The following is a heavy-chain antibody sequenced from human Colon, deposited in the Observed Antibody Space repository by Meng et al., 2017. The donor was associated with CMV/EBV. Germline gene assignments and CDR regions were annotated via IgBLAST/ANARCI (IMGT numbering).Heavy chain of an antibody. CDR2: VYYSGAT. D-gene: IGHD5-12*01. CDR1: GASVNTDNYY. Sequence: SETLSLTCTVSGASVNTDNYYWSWIRQPPGKGLEFIGYVYYSGATNYNPFFKSRVAISVDTSKNQFSLKLTSVTAADTAVYYCARYAGWLKAYDYWGQGTPVTVSS. CDR3: ARYAGWLKAYDY. V-gene: IGHV4-61*01. J-gene: IGHJ4*02.